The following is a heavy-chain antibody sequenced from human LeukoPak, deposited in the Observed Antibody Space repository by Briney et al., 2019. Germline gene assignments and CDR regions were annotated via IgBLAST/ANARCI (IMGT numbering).Heavy chain of an antibody. CDR3: ARHARITMIVVV. CDR2: IYYSGST. J-gene: IGHJ4*02. V-gene: IGHV4-34*01. Sequence: SETLSLTCAVYGGSFSGYYWSWIRQPPGEGLEWIGSIYYSGSTYYNPSLKSRVTISVDTSKNQFSLKLSSVTAADTAVYYCARHARITMIVVVWGQGALVTVSS. D-gene: IGHD3-22*01. CDR1: GGSFSGYY.